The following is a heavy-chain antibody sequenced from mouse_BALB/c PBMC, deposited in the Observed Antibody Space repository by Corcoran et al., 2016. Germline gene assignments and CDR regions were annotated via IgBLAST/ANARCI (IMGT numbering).Heavy chain of an antibody. Sequence: EVLLPQSGPELVKPGASVKLPCKASGYTFTDYNMDWVKQSHGKSLEWMGDINPNNGGTIYNQKFKGKATLTVAKSSSAAYMELRSLTSEDTAVYYCARRDYFGSSNYDYGGQGTTLTVSS. CDR1: GYTFTDYN. V-gene: IGHV1-18*01. CDR2: INPNNGGT. J-gene: IGHJ2*01. CDR3: ARRDYFGSSNYDY. D-gene: IGHD1-1*01.